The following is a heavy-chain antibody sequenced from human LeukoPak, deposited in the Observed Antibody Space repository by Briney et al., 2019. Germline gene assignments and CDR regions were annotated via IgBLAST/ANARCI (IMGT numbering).Heavy chain of an antibody. J-gene: IGHJ4*02. D-gene: IGHD3-10*01. CDR3: ARDYGSGSYRFDY. V-gene: IGHV4-30-2*01. Sequence: SETLSLTCIVSGASISSGDYSWSWIRQPPGKGLEWIGYIYHSGSTLYNPSLKSRVTISLDRSKNQFSLKLTSVTAADTAVYYCARDYGSGSYRFDYWGQGTLVTVSS. CDR2: IYHSGST. CDR1: GASISSGDYS.